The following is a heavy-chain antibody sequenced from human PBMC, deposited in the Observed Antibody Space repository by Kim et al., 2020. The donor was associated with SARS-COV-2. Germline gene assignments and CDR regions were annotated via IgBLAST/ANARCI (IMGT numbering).Heavy chain of an antibody. Sequence: PSPKSRVTISVDTSKNQFSRKLRSVTAADTAVYYCARAPEYSSSSGRLDPWGQGTLVTVSS. J-gene: IGHJ5*02. D-gene: IGHD6-6*01. CDR3: ARAPEYSSSSGRLDP. V-gene: IGHV4-34*01.